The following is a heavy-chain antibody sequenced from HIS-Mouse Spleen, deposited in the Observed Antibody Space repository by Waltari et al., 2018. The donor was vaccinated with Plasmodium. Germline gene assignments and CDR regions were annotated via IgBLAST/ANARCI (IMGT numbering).Heavy chain of an antibody. Sequence: QLQLQESGPGLVKPSETLSLTCTVSGGSISSSSYYWGWIRQPPGKGLEWIGSIYYSGRTYYNPSLQSRVTISVDTSKNQFSLKLSSVTAADTAVYYCARRGGSYYYFDYWGQGTLVTVSS. CDR2: IYYSGRT. V-gene: IGHV4-39*01. J-gene: IGHJ4*02. D-gene: IGHD1-26*01. CDR1: GGSISSSSYY. CDR3: ARRGGSYYYFDY.